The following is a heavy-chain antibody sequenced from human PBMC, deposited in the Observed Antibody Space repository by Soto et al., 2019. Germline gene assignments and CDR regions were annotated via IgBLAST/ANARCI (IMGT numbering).Heavy chain of an antibody. CDR1: GFTFSNYA. J-gene: IGHJ4*02. CDR2: ISSSGATT. Sequence: EVQLLESGGGLVQPGGSLRLSCVASGFTFSNYAMTWVRQAPGKGLEWVSPISSSGATTYYADSVKGRFTTSRDNSKNTLYLQMNSLRAEDTAVYYCAKDVRRSGSYYFEYWGQGTLVTVSS. V-gene: IGHV3-23*01. D-gene: IGHD1-26*01. CDR3: AKDVRRSGSYYFEY.